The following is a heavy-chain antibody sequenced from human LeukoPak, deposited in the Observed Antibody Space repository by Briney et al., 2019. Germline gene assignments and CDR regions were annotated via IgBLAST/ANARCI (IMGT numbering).Heavy chain of an antibody. J-gene: IGHJ4*02. CDR3: AKTWSIDEEYLDY. CDR1: GFTFDEYA. V-gene: IGHV3-9*03. CDR2: ISWNSGSR. Sequence: GRSLRLSCAASGFTFDEYAMHWVRQAPGKGLEWVSGISWNSGSRGYADSVKGRFTISRDNAKNSLYLQMNSLRVEDMALYYCAKTWSIDEEYLDYWGQGTLVTVSS.